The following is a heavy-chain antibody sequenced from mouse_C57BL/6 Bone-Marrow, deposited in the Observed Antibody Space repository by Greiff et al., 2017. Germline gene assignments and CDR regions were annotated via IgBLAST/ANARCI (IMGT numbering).Heavy chain of an antibody. V-gene: IGHV1-81*01. CDR1: GYTFTSYG. CDR3: ASCCYYREYFDV. CDR2: IYPRSGNT. J-gene: IGHJ1*03. Sequence: QVQLKESGAELARPGASVKLSCKAYGYTFTSYGISWVKQRTGQGLEWIGEIYPRSGNTYYNEKFKGKATLTADKSSSTAYMELRSLTSEDSAVYFCASCCYYREYFDVWGTGTTVTVSS. D-gene: IGHD2-12*01.